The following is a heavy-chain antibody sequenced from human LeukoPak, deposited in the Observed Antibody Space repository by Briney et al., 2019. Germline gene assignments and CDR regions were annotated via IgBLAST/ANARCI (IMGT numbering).Heavy chain of an antibody. CDR1: GYTLTELS. Sequence: ASVKVSCKVSGYTLTELSMHWVRQAPGKGLEWMGGFDPEDGETIYAQKSQGRVTMTGDTSTDTAYMELSSLRSEDTAVYFCATRNSSITRINRNYYYYVMDVWAKGTTVTVSS. J-gene: IGHJ6*04. CDR2: FDPEDGET. D-gene: IGHD2-2*01. CDR3: ATRNSSITRINRNYYYYVMDV. V-gene: IGHV1-24*01.